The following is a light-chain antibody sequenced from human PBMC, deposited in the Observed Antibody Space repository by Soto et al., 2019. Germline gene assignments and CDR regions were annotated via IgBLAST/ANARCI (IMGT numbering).Light chain of an antibody. V-gene: IGLV4-60*02. J-gene: IGLJ3*02. CDR1: SGHSTYI. Sequence: QAVVTQSSSASASLGSSVKLTCILSSGHSTYIIARHQQQPGKAPRFLMTLDRSGSYNRGSGVPDRFSGSSSGADRYLTISNLQFEDEGDYYCETWYSNTHKVFGGGTKLTVL. CDR3: ETWYSNTHKV. CDR2: LDRSGSY.